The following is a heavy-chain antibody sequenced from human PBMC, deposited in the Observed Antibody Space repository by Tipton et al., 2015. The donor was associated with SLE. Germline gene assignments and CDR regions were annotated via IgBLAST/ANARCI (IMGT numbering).Heavy chain of an antibody. Sequence: SLRLSCAASGFTFDDYAMHWVRQAPGKGLEWVAFIRYDGSNKYYADSVKGRFTISRDNSKNTLYLQMNSLRAEDTAVYYCARDSESSWGQGTLVTVSS. V-gene: IGHV3-33*08. J-gene: IGHJ5*02. CDR2: IRYDGSNK. CDR1: GFTFDDYA. CDR3: ARDSESS. D-gene: IGHD1-26*01.